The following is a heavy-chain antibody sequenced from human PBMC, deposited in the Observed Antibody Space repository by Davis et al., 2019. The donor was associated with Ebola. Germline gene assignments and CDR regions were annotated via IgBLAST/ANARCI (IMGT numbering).Heavy chain of an antibody. J-gene: IGHJ5*02. CDR2: INHSGST. CDR1: GGSISSYY. CDR3: ARGFSTYYDILTGPNWFDP. V-gene: IGHV4-34*01. D-gene: IGHD3-9*01. Sequence: PSETLSLTCTVSGGSISSYYWSWIRQPPGKGLEWIGEINHSGSTNYNPSLKSRVTISVDTSKNQFSLKLSSVTAADTAVYYCARGFSTYYDILTGPNWFDPWGQGTLVTVSS.